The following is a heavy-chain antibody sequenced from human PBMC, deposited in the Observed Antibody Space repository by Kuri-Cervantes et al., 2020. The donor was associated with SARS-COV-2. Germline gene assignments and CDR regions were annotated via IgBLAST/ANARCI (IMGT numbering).Heavy chain of an antibody. CDR1: GFTFSSYA. CDR3: ARGPSYNWNDAFDY. Sequence: LSLTCAASGFTFSSYAMRWVRQAPGKGLEWVAVISYDGSNKYYADSVKGRFTISRDNSKNTLYLQMNSLRAEDTAVYYCARGPSYNWNDAFDYWGQGTLVTVSS. V-gene: IGHV3-30*04. D-gene: IGHD1-1*01. CDR2: ISYDGSNK. J-gene: IGHJ4*02.